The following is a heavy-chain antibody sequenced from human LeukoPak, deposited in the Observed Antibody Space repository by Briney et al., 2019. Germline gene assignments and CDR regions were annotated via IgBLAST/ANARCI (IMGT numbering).Heavy chain of an antibody. D-gene: IGHD1-7*01. V-gene: IGHV3-23*01. CDR3: AKSYNWNYGGAFDY. CDR2: ISGSGGST. Sequence: GGSLRLSCAASGFTFSSSAMSWVRQAPGKGLEWVSAISGSGGSTYYADSVKGRFTISRDNSKNTLYLQMNSLRAEDTAVYYCAKSYNWNYGGAFDYWGQGTLVTVSS. CDR1: GFTFSSSA. J-gene: IGHJ4*02.